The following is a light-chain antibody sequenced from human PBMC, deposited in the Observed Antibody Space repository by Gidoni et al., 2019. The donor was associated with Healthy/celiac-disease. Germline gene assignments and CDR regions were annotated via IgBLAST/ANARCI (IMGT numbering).Light chain of an antibody. CDR1: QSVLYSSNNKNY. CDR3: QQHSLVT. J-gene: IGKJ4*01. CDR2: WAS. V-gene: IGKV4-1*01. Sequence: DIVMTQSPDSLAVSLGERATINCKSSQSVLYSSNNKNYLAWYQQKPGQPPKLLIYWASTRESGVPDRFSGSGSGTDFTLTISSLQAEDVAVYYCQQHSLVTFGGXTKVEIK.